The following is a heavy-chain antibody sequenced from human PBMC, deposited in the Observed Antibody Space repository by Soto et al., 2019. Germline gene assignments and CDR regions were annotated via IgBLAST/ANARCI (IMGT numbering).Heavy chain of an antibody. D-gene: IGHD3-22*01. J-gene: IGHJ3*02. CDR2: IYYSGST. CDR1: GGSISSGYYY. CDR3: ARGAETMIVVGSAFDI. Sequence: SETLSLTGTVSGGSISSGYYYWSWIRQPPGKGLEWIGYIYYSGSTHYNPSLKSRVTISVDTSKNQFSLKLSSVTAADTAVYYCARGAETMIVVGSAFDIWGQGTMVTVSS. V-gene: IGHV4-30-4*01.